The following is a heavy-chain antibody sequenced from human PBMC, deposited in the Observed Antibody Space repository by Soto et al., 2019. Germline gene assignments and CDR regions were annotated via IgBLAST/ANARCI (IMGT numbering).Heavy chain of an antibody. CDR2: IIPILGTT. Sequence: QVQLVQSGAEAKKPGSSVKLSCKASGGTISSHAISWVRQAPGQGLEWMGGIIPILGTTNYAQKFQGRVTITADESMSTVYMELSSLRFEDTAVHYCARDRRPYDNGMDVWGQGTTVTVS. V-gene: IGHV1-69*01. CDR3: ARDRRPYDNGMDV. CDR1: GGTISSHA. J-gene: IGHJ6*02.